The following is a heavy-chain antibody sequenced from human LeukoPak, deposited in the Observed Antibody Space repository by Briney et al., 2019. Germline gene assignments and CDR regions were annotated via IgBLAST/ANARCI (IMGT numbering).Heavy chain of an antibody. CDR3: ARGSLAVGGYNIDY. CDR1: GGSTSSYY. D-gene: IGHD5-18*01. Sequence: SETLSLTCTVSGGSTSSYYWSWIRQPAGKGLEWIGRIYTSGSTNYNPSLKSRVTMSVDTSKNQFSLKLSSVTAADTAVYYCARGSLAVGGYNIDYWGQGTLVTVSS. V-gene: IGHV4-4*07. J-gene: IGHJ4*02. CDR2: IYTSGST.